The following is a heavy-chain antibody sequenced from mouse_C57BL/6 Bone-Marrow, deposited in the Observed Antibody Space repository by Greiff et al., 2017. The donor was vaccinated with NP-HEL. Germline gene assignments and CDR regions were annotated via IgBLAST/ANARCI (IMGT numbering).Heavy chain of an antibody. V-gene: IGHV1-76*01. D-gene: IGHD3-3*01. J-gene: IGHJ2*01. CDR2: IYPGSGNT. CDR1: GYTFTDYY. CDR3: AREGPFTYFDY. Sequence: QVQLQQSGAELVRPGASVQLSCQASGYTFTDYYINWVKPRPGQGLEWIARIYPGSGNTYYNETFKGKATLTAEKSSSTAYMQLSSLTSEDSAVYFCAREGPFTYFDYWGQGTTLTVSS.